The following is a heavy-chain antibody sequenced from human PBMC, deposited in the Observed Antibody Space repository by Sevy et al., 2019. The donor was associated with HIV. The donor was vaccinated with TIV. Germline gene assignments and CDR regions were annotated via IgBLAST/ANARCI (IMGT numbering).Heavy chain of an antibody. V-gene: IGHV6-1*01. J-gene: IGHJ6*02. D-gene: IGHD3-22*01. Sequence: SQTLSLTCAISGDSVSSNSAAWNWIRQSPSRGLEWLGRTYYRSKWYNDYAVSVKSRITINPDTSKNQFSLQLNSVTPEETAVYYCARDNRYYDSSGYYYYYYGMDVWGQGTTVTVSS. CDR1: GDSVSSNSAA. CDR3: ARDNRYYDSSGYYYYYYGMDV. CDR2: TYYRSKWYN.